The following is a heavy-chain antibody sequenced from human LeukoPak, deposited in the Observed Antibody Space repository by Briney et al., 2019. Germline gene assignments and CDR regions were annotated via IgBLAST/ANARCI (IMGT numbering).Heavy chain of an antibody. CDR3: ARGGLDGYTHFGS. CDR1: GFTFTTYW. J-gene: IGHJ4*02. Sequence: GGSLRLSCAASGFTFTTYWMHWVRQAPGKGLVWVSRINTDGSTTSNADSVKGRFTISRDNAKNTLYLQMNSLRVEDTAVYYCARGGLDGYTHFGSWGQGILVTVSS. D-gene: IGHD5-24*01. CDR2: INTDGSTT. V-gene: IGHV3-74*01.